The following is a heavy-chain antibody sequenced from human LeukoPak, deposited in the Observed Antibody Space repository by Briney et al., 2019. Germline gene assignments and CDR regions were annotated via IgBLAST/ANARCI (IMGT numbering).Heavy chain of an antibody. D-gene: IGHD1-7*01. Sequence: ASVKVSCKTSGGTFSSYAINWVRQAPGQGLEWMGGIIPIFGPLNYAQRFQGRVTITADESTSTAYLELSSLRSEDTAVYYCARSRGGNFYGTFWDCWGQGTLVTVSS. CDR2: IIPIFGPL. CDR1: GGTFSSYA. CDR3: ARSRGGNFYGTFWDC. J-gene: IGHJ4*02. V-gene: IGHV1-69*13.